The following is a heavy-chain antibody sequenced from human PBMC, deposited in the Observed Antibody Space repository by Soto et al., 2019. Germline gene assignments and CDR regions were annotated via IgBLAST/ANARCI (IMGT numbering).Heavy chain of an antibody. CDR1: GFTFSSYA. CDR2: ISGSGGST. V-gene: IGHV3-23*01. CDR3: AKDLIVGATPYYYGMDV. J-gene: IGHJ6*02. D-gene: IGHD1-26*01. Sequence: PGGSLRLSCAASGFTFSSYAMSWVRQAPGKGLEWVSAISGSGGSTYYADSVKGRFTISRDNSKNTLYLQMNSLRAEDTAVYYCAKDLIVGATPYYYGMDVWGQGTTVTVSS.